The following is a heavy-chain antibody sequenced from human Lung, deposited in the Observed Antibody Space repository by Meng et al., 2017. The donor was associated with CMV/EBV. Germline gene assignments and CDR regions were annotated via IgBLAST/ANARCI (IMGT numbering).Heavy chain of an antibody. J-gene: IGHJ6*02. CDR1: GYTFTSYG. V-gene: IGHV1-18*01. CDR3: ARIGATSSYYYGMDV. Sequence: ASVKVSXKASGYTFTSYGISWVRQAPGQGLEWMGWISAYNGNTNYAQKLQGRVTMTTDTSTSTAYMELRSLRSDDTAVYYCARIGATSSYYYGMDVWGQGNXVNGSS. CDR2: ISAYNGNT. D-gene: IGHD1-26*01.